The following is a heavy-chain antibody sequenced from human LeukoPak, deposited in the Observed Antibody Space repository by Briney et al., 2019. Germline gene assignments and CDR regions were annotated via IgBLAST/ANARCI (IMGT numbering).Heavy chain of an antibody. V-gene: IGHV3-23*01. Sequence: PGGSLRLSCAASGFTFSSYAMSWVRRAPGKGLEWVSAISGSGGSTYYADSVKGRFTISRDNSKNTLYLQMNSLRAEDTAVYYCAKDTPLDYYDSSGFWDYWGQGTLVTVSS. CDR2: ISGSGGST. CDR3: AKDTPLDYYDSSGFWDY. CDR1: GFTFSSYA. J-gene: IGHJ4*02. D-gene: IGHD3-22*01.